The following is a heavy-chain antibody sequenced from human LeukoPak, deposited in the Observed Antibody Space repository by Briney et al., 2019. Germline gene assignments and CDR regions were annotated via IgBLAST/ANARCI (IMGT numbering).Heavy chain of an antibody. CDR3: APGSGSRFDY. V-gene: IGHV3-30*02. CDR2: IRYDGSNK. CDR1: GFTFSSYG. Sequence: PGGSLRLSCAASGFTFSSYGMHWVRQAPGKGLEWVAFIRYDGSNKYYADSVKGGFTISRDNSKNTLYLQMNSLRAEDTAVYYCAPGSGSRFDYWGQGTLVTVSS. D-gene: IGHD1-26*01. J-gene: IGHJ4*02.